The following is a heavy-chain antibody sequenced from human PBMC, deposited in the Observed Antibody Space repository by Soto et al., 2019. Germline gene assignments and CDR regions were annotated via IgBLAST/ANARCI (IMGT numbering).Heavy chain of an antibody. CDR3: ARGGPGCDEEPHWFDP. Sequence: GGSLRLSCAASGFTFSSYSMNWVRQAPGKGLEWVSSISSSSSYIYYADSVKGRFTISRDNAKNSLYLQMNSLRAEDTAVYYCARGGPGCDEEPHWFDPWGQGTLVTVSS. J-gene: IGHJ5*02. CDR1: GFTFSSYS. V-gene: IGHV3-21*01. D-gene: IGHD6-19*01. CDR2: ISSSSSYI.